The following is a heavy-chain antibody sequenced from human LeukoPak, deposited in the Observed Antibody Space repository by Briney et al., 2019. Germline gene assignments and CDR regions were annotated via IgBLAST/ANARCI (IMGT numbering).Heavy chain of an antibody. CDR2: IKHDGSEK. CDR1: GFTFSTYW. CDR3: ARITGIAAAGDY. V-gene: IGHV3-7*04. Sequence: GGSLRLSCAASGFTFSTYWMSWVRQAPGKGLEWVANIKHDGSEKLYVDSVKGRFTISRDNAKNSLYLQLNSLRDEDTAIYYCARITGIAAAGDYWGQGTLVTVSS. J-gene: IGHJ4*02. D-gene: IGHD6-25*01.